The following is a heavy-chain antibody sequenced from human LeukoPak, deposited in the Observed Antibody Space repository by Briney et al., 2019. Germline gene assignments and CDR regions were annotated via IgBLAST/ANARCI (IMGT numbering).Heavy chain of an antibody. J-gene: IGHJ5*02. D-gene: IGHD4-17*01. V-gene: IGHV3-7*04. CDR3: ARDAYGDYLSEFDP. CDR2: IKQDGGEK. Sequence: GGSLRLSGTGSGFSFSMFWLTWVRQAPGKGLEWVANIKQDGGEKYYVDSVKGRFTISRDNDRKTVYLHLNSLRAEDTAVYYCARDAYGDYLSEFDPWGQGTLVTVSS. CDR1: GFSFSMFW.